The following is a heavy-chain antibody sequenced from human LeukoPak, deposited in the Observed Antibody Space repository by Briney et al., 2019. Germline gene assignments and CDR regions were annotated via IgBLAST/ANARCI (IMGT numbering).Heavy chain of an antibody. D-gene: IGHD3-10*01. CDR1: GYTFTGYY. V-gene: IGHV1-2*02. Sequence: ASVKVSCKASGYTFTGYYMHWVRQAPGQGLEWMGWINPNSGGTNYAQKFQGRVTMTRDTSISTAYMVLSRLKSDDTAVYYCAVGDITMVRGVISNYYGMDVWGQGTTVTAS. CDR2: INPNSGGT. J-gene: IGHJ6*02. CDR3: AVGDITMVRGVISNYYGMDV.